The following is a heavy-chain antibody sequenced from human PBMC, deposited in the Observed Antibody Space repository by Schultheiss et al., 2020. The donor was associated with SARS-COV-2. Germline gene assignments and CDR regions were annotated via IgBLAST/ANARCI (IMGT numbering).Heavy chain of an antibody. CDR1: GGSISSYY. CDR2: IYYSGST. Sequence: SETLSLTCTVSGGSISSYYWSWIRQPPGKGLEWIGYIYYSGSTNYNPSLKSRVTISVDTSKNQFSLKLSSVTAADTAVYYCARGSSSWYHNWFDPWGQGTLVTVSS. V-gene: IGHV4-59*08. D-gene: IGHD6-13*01. CDR3: ARGSSSWYHNWFDP. J-gene: IGHJ5*02.